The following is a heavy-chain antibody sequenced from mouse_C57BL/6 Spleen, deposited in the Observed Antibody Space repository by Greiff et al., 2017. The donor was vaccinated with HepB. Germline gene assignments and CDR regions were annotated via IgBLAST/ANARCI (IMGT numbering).Heavy chain of an antibody. CDR1: GYTFTSYW. V-gene: IGHV1-69*01. CDR3: ARWRQLRRDYAMDY. Sequence: QVQLQQPGAELVMPGASVKLSCKASGYTFTSYWMHWVKQRPGQVLEWIGEIDPSDSYTNYNQKFKGKSTLTVDKSSSPAYMQISSLTSEDSAVYYCARWRQLRRDYAMDYWGQGTSVTVSS. D-gene: IGHD3-2*02. CDR2: IDPSDSYT. J-gene: IGHJ4*01.